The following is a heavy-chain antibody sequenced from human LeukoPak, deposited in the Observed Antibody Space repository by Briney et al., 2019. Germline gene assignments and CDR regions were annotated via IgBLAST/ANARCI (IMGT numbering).Heavy chain of an antibody. Sequence: SETLSLTCAVYGGSFSGYYWSWIRQPPGKGLEWIGEINHSGSTNYNPSLKSRVTISVDTSKNQFSLKLSSVTAADTAVYYCARGCQLLLYYYYYYMDVWGKGTTVTVSS. J-gene: IGHJ6*03. CDR1: GGSFSGYY. D-gene: IGHD2-15*01. V-gene: IGHV4-34*01. CDR3: ARGCQLLLYYYYYYMDV. CDR2: INHSGST.